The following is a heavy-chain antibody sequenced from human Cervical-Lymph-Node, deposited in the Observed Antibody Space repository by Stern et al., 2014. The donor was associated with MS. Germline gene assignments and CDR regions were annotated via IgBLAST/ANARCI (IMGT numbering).Heavy chain of an antibody. CDR2: ISYDGSNK. Sequence: VQLVESGGGVVQPGRSLRLSCAASGFTFSSYGMHWVRQAPGKGLEWVAVISYDGSNKYYADSVKGRFTISRDNSKNTLYLQMNSLRAEDTAVYYCASPRGAYYDSSGYYLDYWGQGTLVTVSS. D-gene: IGHD3-22*01. V-gene: IGHV3-30*03. CDR3: ASPRGAYYDSSGYYLDY. CDR1: GFTFSSYG. J-gene: IGHJ4*02.